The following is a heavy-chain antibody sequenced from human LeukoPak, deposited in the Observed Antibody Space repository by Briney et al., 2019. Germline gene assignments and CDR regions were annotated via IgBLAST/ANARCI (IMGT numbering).Heavy chain of an antibody. CDR3: AREYSGYDYAFDI. D-gene: IGHD5-12*01. V-gene: IGHV1-8*01. Sequence: ASAKVPCKASGNTFTSYDVDWVRQATGQGLEWMGLMNPYSANTGYAQNLQGRVTMPRKTSISTAYMELSSLRSEDTAVYYCAREYSGYDYAFDIWGQGTMVTVSS. CDR1: GNTFTSYD. CDR2: MNPYSANT. J-gene: IGHJ3*02.